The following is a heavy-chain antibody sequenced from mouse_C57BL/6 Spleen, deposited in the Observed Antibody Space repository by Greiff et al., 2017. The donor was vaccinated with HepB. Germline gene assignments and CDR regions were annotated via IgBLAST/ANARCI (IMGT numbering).Heavy chain of an antibody. CDR1: GYAFSSYW. J-gene: IGHJ3*01. V-gene: IGHV1-80*01. CDR3: ARGGDYYGSFAY. D-gene: IGHD1-1*01. CDR2: IYPGDGDT. Sequence: QVQLKESGAELVKPGASVKISCKASGYAFSSYWMNWVKQRPGKGLEWIGQIYPGDGDTNYNGKFKGKATLTADKSSSTAYMQLSSLTSEDSAVYFCARGGDYYGSFAYWGQGTLVTVSA.